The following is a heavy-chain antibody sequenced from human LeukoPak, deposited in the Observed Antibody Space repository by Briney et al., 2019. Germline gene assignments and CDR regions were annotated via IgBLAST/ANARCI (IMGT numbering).Heavy chain of an antibody. CDR1: GFTFSAYG. D-gene: IGHD3-10*01. V-gene: IGHV3-30*18. J-gene: IGHJ4*02. CDR2: ISLDGSKK. Sequence: GRSLRLSCAASGFTFSAYGMHWVRQAPGKGLEWVAVISLDGSKKYYTDSVKGRFTISRDNSKNTLYLQMNSLRAEDTAVYYCAKDEPGSYSPSDYWGQGTLVTVSS. CDR3: AKDEPGSYSPSDY.